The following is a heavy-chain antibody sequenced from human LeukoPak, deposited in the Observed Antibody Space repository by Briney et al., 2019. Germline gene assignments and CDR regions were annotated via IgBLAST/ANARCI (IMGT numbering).Heavy chain of an antibody. CDR1: GFTFSSYW. D-gene: IGHD1-14*01. CDR2: IKQDGSEK. CDR3: ATQKGGNPAY. J-gene: IGHJ4*02. Sequence: GGSLRLSCAASGFTFSSYWMSWVRQAPGKGLEWVANIKQDGSEKYYVDSVKGRFTISRGNAKNMLYLQVNSLRAEDTAVYYCATQKGGNPAYWGQGTLVTVSS. V-gene: IGHV3-7*01.